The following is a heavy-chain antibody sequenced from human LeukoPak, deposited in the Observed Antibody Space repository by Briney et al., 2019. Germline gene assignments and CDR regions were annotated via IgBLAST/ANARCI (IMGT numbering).Heavy chain of an antibody. Sequence: SETLSLTCTVSGGSIRSSYYYWGWIRQPPGKGLEWIGSIYYSGSTNYNPSLKSRVTISVDTSKNQFSLKLSSVTAADTAVYYCARDDAFDIWGQGTMVTVSS. CDR1: GGSIRSSYYY. J-gene: IGHJ3*02. CDR2: IYYSGST. V-gene: IGHV4-39*07. CDR3: ARDDAFDI.